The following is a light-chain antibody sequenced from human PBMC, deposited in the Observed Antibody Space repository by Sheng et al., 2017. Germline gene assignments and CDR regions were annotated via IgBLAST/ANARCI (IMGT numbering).Light chain of an antibody. Sequence: QSVLTQPPSASGTPGQRVTISCSGSNSNIGNDNVYWYQQLPGTAPKLLIYNDNQRPSGVPDRFSGSKSGTSASLAISGLRSEDEADYYCAGWDAGLSGRVVFGGGTKLTVL. V-gene: IGLV1-47*02. CDR3: AGWDAGLSGRVV. J-gene: IGLJ2*01. CDR1: NSNIGNDN. CDR2: NDN.